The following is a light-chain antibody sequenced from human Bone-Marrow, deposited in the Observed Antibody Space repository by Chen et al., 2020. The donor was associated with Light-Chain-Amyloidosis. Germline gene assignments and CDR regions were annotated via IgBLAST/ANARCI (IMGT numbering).Light chain of an antibody. CDR3: QVWDRGSDRPV. Sequence: SYVLTQPSSVSVAPGQTATIACGGNNIGSTSVHWYQQTPGQAPLLVVYDDSDRPSVSPERLSGSNSGNTATLTIGRVEAGDEADYYCQVWDRGSDRPVFGGGTKLTVL. J-gene: IGLJ3*02. CDR2: DDS. CDR1: NIGSTS. V-gene: IGLV3-21*02.